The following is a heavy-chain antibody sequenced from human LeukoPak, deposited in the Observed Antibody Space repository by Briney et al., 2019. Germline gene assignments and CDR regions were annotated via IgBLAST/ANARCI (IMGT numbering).Heavy chain of an antibody. Sequence: SVKVPCKASGGTFSRYAISWVRQAPGQGLEWMGGIILIFGTTNYAQKFQGRVTITADESTSTAYMELSSLRSEDTAVYYCARVPGIAAAGAFDIWGQGTMVTVSS. D-gene: IGHD6-13*01. J-gene: IGHJ3*02. V-gene: IGHV1-69*13. CDR1: GGTFSRYA. CDR2: IILIFGTT. CDR3: ARVPGIAAAGAFDI.